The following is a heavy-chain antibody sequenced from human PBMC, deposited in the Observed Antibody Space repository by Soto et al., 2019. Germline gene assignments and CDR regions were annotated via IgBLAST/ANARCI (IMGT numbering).Heavy chain of an antibody. CDR2: INPNSGDT. D-gene: IGHD3-3*01. J-gene: IGHJ4*02. V-gene: IGHV1-2*02. Sequence: GASVKVSCKASGYTFTGYYMHWVRQAPGQGLEWMGWINPNSGDTNYTQKFQGRVTMTRDTAISTVYMELSSLRSDDTAVYYCARVLAPSFDYWTGFDYWGQGSLVTVSS. CDR1: GYTFTGYY. CDR3: ARVLAPSFDYWTGFDY.